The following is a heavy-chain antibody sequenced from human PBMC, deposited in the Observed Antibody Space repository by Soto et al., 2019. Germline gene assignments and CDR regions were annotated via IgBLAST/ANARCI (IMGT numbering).Heavy chain of an antibody. V-gene: IGHV4-39*01. D-gene: IGHD5-12*01. CDR1: GGSISSSSYY. CDR2: TYYSGST. J-gene: IGHJ4*02. CDR3: ARRFVVLATIIFDHPPYYFDY. Sequence: QLQLQESGPGLVKPSETLSLTCTVSGGSISSSSYYWGWIRQPPGKGLEWIGSTYYSGSTYYNQSLKSRVTTSVDTSKNQFSLHLSFVTVADTSVYYCARRFVVLATIIFDHPPYYFDYWGQGTLVPVSS.